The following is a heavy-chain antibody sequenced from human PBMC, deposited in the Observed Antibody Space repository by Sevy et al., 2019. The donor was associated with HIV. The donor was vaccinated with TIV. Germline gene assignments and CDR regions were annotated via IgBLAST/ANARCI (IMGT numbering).Heavy chain of an antibody. J-gene: IGHJ6*02. CDR1: GFIFSNYP. D-gene: IGHD2-2*01. V-gene: IGHV3-23*01. Sequence: GGSLRLSCAASGFIFSNYPMSWVRHSPGKGLEWVSDISAGGTTTYYADSVEGRFTISRDNSKNTVSLQMNSLGAEDMAIYYCGQRYCSTITCYDDDVWNSYYFYGLDVWGQGVSVTVSS. CDR2: ISAGGTTT. CDR3: GQRYCSTITCYDDDVWNSYYFYGLDV.